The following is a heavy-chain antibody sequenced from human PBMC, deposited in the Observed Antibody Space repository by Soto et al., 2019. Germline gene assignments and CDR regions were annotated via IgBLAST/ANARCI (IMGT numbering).Heavy chain of an antibody. CDR2: IYSGGST. CDR1: GFTGSSNY. Sequence: GGSLRLSCAASGFTGSSNYMSWVRQAPGKGLEWVSVIYSGGSTYYADSVKGRFTISRDNSKNTLYLQMNSLRAEDTAVYYCARGYSGYDIMGAFDIWGQGTMVTVSS. D-gene: IGHD5-12*01. V-gene: IGHV3-53*01. CDR3: ARGYSGYDIMGAFDI. J-gene: IGHJ3*02.